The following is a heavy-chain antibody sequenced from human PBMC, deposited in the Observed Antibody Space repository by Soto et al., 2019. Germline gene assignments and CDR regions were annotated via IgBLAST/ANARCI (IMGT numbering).Heavy chain of an antibody. CDR3: AKDPLPMIVVVKGAFDI. CDR2: ISGSGGST. CDR1: GCTFISYA. J-gene: IGHJ3*02. V-gene: IGHV3-23*01. D-gene: IGHD3-22*01. Sequence: GGSLRLSCAASGCTFISYAMSWVRQAPGKGLEWVSAISGSGGSTYYADSVKGRFTISRDNSKNTLYLQMNSLRAEDTAVYYCAKDPLPMIVVVKGAFDIWGQGTMVTVSS.